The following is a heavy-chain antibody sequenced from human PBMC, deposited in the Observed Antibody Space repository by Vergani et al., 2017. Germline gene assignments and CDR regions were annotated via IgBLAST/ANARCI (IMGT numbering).Heavy chain of an antibody. V-gene: IGHV1-46*01. CDR2: INTSGGST. CDR1: GYTFTSYY. Sequence: QVQLVQSGAEVTKPGASVKVSCKASGYTFTSYYMHWVRQAPGQGLEWMGIINTSGGSTSYAQKFQGRVTMTRDTSTSTVYMELSSLRSEDTAVYYCARDSRYCSSTSCYVGGDWFDPWGQGTLVTVSS. J-gene: IGHJ5*02. CDR3: ARDSRYCSSTSCYVGGDWFDP. D-gene: IGHD2-2*01.